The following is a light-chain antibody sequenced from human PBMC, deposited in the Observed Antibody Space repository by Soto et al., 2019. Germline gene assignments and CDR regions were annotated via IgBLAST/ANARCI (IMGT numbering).Light chain of an antibody. Sequence: QSVLTQPPSVSAAPGQQVTISCSGETSNIGNNYVSWYQQLPGTAPKLLIHDTNNRPSGIPDRFSGSKSGTSATLGITGLQTGDEAVYYCGAWDSSLSGVLFGGGTKLTVL. V-gene: IGLV1-51*01. J-gene: IGLJ2*01. CDR1: TSNIGNNY. CDR2: DTN. CDR3: GAWDSSLSGVL.